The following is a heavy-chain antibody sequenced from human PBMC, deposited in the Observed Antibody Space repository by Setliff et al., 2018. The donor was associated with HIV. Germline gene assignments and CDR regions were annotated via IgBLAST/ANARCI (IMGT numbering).Heavy chain of an antibody. Sequence: SETLSLTCTVSGVSIDTHYWSWIRQSPGKGLEWIGHFYYRGSPRYNPSLRSRVTISGDMSKNQFSLKLHSMTAADTAVSFCASGYSSSSYFDYWGQGSLVTVSS. D-gene: IGHD6-6*01. CDR1: GVSIDTHY. V-gene: IGHV4-59*11. CDR2: FYYRGSP. J-gene: IGHJ4*02. CDR3: ASGYSSSSYFDY.